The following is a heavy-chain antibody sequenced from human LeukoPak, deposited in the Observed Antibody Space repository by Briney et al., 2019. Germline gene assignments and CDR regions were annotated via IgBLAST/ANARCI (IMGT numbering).Heavy chain of an antibody. J-gene: IGHJ4*02. V-gene: IGHV3-48*03. D-gene: IGHD3-10*01. Sequence: GGSLRLSCAASRFTFSSYEMNWVRQAPGKGLEWVSYISSTGSTIYYADSVKGRFTISRDNAKNSLYLQMNSLRAEDTAVYYCARCYYGSGSSTFDYWGQGTLVTVSS. CDR3: ARCYYGSGSSTFDY. CDR1: RFTFSSYE. CDR2: ISSTGSTI.